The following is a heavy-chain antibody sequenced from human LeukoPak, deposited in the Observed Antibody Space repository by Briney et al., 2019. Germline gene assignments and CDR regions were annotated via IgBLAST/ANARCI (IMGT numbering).Heavy chain of an antibody. CDR2: INPNSGGT. CDR1: GYTFTGYY. J-gene: IGHJ4*02. CDR3: ARDRDGYNSFDY. V-gene: IGHV1-2*02. D-gene: IGHD5-24*01. Sequence: ASVEVSCKASGYTFTGYYMHWVRQAPGQGLEWMGWINPNSGGTNYAQKFQGRVTMTRDTSISTAYMELSRLRSDDTAVYYCARDRDGYNSFDYWGQGTLVTVSS.